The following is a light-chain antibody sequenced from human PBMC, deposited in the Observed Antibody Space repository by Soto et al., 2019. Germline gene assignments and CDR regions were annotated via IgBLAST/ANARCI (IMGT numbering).Light chain of an antibody. CDR3: AAWDDSLNGLV. V-gene: IGLV1-44*01. CDR2: SNN. J-gene: IGLJ2*01. CDR1: SSNIGSNT. Sequence: QPVLTQPPSASGTPGPRVTISCSGSSSNIGSNTVNWYQQLPGTAPKLLIYSNNQRPSGVPDRFSGSKSGTSASLAISGLQSEDEADYYCAAWDDSLNGLVFGGGTKLTVL.